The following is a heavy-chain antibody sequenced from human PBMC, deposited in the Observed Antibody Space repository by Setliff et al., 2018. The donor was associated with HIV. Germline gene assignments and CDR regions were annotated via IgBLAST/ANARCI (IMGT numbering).Heavy chain of an antibody. CDR3: ARDHHSGRGSNFPWYSDL. CDR1: GYTFSNYG. Sequence: ASVKVSCKAPGYTFSNYGITWVRQAPGQGLEWMGWITSYNGNTNYAKKFKGRVTMTTDTSTSIAYMELKSLRSEDTAVYYCARDHHSGRGSNFPWYSDLWGRGTLVTVSS. CDR2: ITSYNGNT. D-gene: IGHD1-26*01. V-gene: IGHV1-18*01. J-gene: IGHJ2*01.